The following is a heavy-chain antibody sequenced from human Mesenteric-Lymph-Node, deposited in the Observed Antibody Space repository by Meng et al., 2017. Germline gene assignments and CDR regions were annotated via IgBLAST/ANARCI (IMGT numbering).Heavy chain of an antibody. D-gene: IGHD1-14*01. CDR2: IYHSGIT. CDR3: ARDPTGGEDHQRV. CDR1: GGSISSSNW. Sequence: VVLQEPGPAWFKPSGTLSLTCAVSGGSISSSNWWSWVRQPPGKGLEWIGKIYHSGITIYNPSLKSRVTMSVDNSKNQFSLKLNSMTAADTAVYYCARDPTGGEDHQRVWGQGTLVTVSS. J-gene: IGHJ4*02. V-gene: IGHV4-4*02.